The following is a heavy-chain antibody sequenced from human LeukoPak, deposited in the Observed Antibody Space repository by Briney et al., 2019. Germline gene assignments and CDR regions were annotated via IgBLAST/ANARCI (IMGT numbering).Heavy chain of an antibody. CDR2: IYYSGST. CDR1: GGSISSYY. CDR3: ARDRTLGSYNPYYYMDV. J-gene: IGHJ6*03. Sequence: SETLSLTCTVSGGSISSYYWSWIRQPPGKGLEWIGYIYYSGSTNYNPSLKSRVTMSVDTSKNQFSLKLSSVTAADTAVYYCARDRTLGSYNPYYYMDVWGKGTTVTVSS. V-gene: IGHV4-59*12. D-gene: IGHD1-26*01.